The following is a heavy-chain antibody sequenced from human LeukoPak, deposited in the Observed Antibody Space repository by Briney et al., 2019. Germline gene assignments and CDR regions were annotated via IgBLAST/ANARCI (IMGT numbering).Heavy chain of an antibody. J-gene: IGHJ5*02. D-gene: IGHD3-22*01. CDR2: ITSRDGTT. V-gene: IGHV3-23*01. CDR3: ARDRPNYYGSDGHYYRRDDDH. Sequence: PGGSLRLSCEASGFTFSIYAMSWVRQTPGKGLQWVSSITSRDGTTYYADSVKGRFTISRDNSENAPYLRMSSLREEDTAIYYCARDRPNYYGSDGHYYRRDDDHWGQGTLVTVSS. CDR1: GFTFSIYA.